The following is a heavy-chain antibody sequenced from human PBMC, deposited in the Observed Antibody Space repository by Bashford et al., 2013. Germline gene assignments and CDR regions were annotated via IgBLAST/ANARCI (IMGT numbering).Heavy chain of an antibody. V-gene: IGHV3-20*03. CDR2: INWNGGST. Sequence: VRQAPGKGLEWVSGINWNGGSTRYADSVRGRFTISRDNAKNSLYLQMNSLRVEDTALYYCVRGTGDIVVVPGATYSYYYMDVWGKGTTVTVSS. D-gene: IGHD2-15*01. CDR3: VRGTGDIVVVPGATYSYYYMDV. J-gene: IGHJ6*03.